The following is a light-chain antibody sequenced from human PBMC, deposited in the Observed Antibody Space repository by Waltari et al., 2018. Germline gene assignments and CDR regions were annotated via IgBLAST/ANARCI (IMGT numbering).Light chain of an antibody. CDR1: SSDVGNYNL. V-gene: IGLV2-23*02. J-gene: IGLJ1*01. CDR2: EVT. Sequence: QSGLTQPASVSGSPGQSITISCTGTSSDVGNYNLVSWYQQYPGKAPKHMCYEVTKRTSGVSDRFPGSKSGNTASLTIYGLQSEDEADYYCCSYAGLGIYVFGTGTKVTVL. CDR3: CSYAGLGIYV.